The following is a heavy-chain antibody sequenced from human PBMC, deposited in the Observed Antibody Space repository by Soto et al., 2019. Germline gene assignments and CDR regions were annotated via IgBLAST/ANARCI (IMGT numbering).Heavy chain of an antibody. Sequence: PSETLSLTCTVSGGSISSGGYYWSWIRQHPGKGLEWIGYIYYSGSTYYNPSLKSRVTISVDTSKNQFSLKLSSVTAADTAVYYCARDQASYYYDSSGYYPYYYGMDVWGQGTTVTVSS. CDR3: ARDQASYYYDSSGYYPYYYGMDV. J-gene: IGHJ6*02. CDR1: GGSISSGGYY. V-gene: IGHV4-31*03. CDR2: IYYSGST. D-gene: IGHD3-22*01.